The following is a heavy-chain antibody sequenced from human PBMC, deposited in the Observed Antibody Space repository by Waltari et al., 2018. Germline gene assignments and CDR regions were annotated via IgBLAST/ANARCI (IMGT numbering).Heavy chain of an antibody. J-gene: IGHJ4*02. CDR3: ARGEDYSSSWYPQFRHFDY. D-gene: IGHD6-13*01. CDR1: GGTFSSYA. CDR2: ISPIVGTA. V-gene: IGHV1-69*01. Sequence: QVQLVQSGAEVKKPVSSVKVSCKASGGTFSSYAISWVRQAPGQGLEWMGGISPIVGTANDEQKFQGRVTSTADESTSTAYMELSSLRSEDTAVYYCARGEDYSSSWYPQFRHFDYWGQGTLVTVSS.